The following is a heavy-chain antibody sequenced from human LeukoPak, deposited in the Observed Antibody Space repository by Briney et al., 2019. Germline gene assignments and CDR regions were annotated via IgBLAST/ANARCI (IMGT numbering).Heavy chain of an antibody. V-gene: IGHV4-59*01. D-gene: IGHD1-26*01. J-gene: IGHJ4*02. CDR3: ARDSGSSPTFDY. CDR1: GRSISNSF. CDR2: IYYTGNT. Sequence: PSETLSLTCTVSGRSISNSFWSWIRQPPGKGLEWIAYIYYTGNTKYNPSLKSRVTISVDTSKNQFSLRLSSVTAADTAVYYCARDSGSSPTFDYWGQGTLVTVSS.